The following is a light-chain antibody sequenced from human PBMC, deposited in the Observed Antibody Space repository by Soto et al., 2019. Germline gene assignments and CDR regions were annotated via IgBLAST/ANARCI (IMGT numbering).Light chain of an antibody. Sequence: EIVLTQSPATLSLSPGERATLSCRASQSVSNYLAWYQQKPGQAPRLLIYGASTRATGVPARFSGSGSGTDFTLTISRLEPEDFAVYYCQQYGSSPVTFGQGTRLEIK. CDR1: QSVSNY. CDR2: GAS. CDR3: QQYGSSPVT. J-gene: IGKJ5*01. V-gene: IGKV3-20*01.